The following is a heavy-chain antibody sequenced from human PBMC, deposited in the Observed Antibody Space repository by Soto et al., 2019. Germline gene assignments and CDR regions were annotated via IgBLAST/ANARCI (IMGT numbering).Heavy chain of an antibody. CDR1: GGSISSGSYY. V-gene: IGHV4-31*03. CDR2: IYFSGST. Sequence: QVQLQESGPGLVKPSQTLSLTCTVSGGSISSGSYYWSLVRPHPEKGLQWIGYIYFSGSTYYRPSLKSRVTSSVDTSKNQFSLKLRSVTAADAAVYYCARAFGSNDVFDLWGPGTMVTVSS. CDR3: ARAFGSNDVFDL. J-gene: IGHJ3*01. D-gene: IGHD3-10*01.